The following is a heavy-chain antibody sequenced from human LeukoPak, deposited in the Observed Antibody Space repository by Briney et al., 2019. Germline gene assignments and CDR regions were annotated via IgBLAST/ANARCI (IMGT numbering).Heavy chain of an antibody. V-gene: IGHV3-9*01. CDR3: AGTPRYCSSTSCREPYYYYYMDV. D-gene: IGHD2-2*01. CDR2: ISWNSGSI. Sequence: GGSLRLSCAASGFTFDDYAMHWVRQAPGKGLEWVSGISWNSGSIGYADSVKGRFTISRDNAKNSLYLQMNSLRAEDTALYYCAGTPRYCSSTSCREPYYYYYMDVWGKGTTVTVSS. CDR1: GFTFDDYA. J-gene: IGHJ6*03.